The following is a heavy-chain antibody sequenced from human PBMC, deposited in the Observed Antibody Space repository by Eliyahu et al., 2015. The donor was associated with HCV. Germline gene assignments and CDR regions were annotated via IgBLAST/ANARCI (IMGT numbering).Heavy chain of an antibody. CDR1: GGSISSSSYY. CDR2: IYYSGST. Sequence: QLQLQESGPGLVKPSETLSLTCTVSGGSISSSSYYWGWIRQPPGKGLEWIGSIYYSGSTYYNPSLKSRVTISVDTSKNQFSLKLSSVTAADTAVYYCARFSYSSGKFDYWGQGTLVTVSS. J-gene: IGHJ4*02. D-gene: IGHD6-25*01. CDR3: ARFSYSSGKFDY. V-gene: IGHV4-39*01.